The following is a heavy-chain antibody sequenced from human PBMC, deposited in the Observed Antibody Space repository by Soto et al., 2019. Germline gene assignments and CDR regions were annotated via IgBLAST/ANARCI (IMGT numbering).Heavy chain of an antibody. CDR2: ISSSSSYI. CDR1: GFTFSSYS. Sequence: PGGSLRLSCAASGFTFSSYSMNWVRQAPGKGLEWVSSISSSSSYIYYADSVKGRFTISRDDAKNSLYLQMNSLRAEDTAVYYCASLTYYDILTGHRGGDYWGQGTLVTVSS. V-gene: IGHV3-21*01. CDR3: ASLTYYDILTGHRGGDY. D-gene: IGHD3-9*01. J-gene: IGHJ4*02.